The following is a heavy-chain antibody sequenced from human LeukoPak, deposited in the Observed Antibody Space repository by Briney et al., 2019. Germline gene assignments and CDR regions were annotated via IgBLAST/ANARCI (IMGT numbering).Heavy chain of an antibody. V-gene: IGHV4-59*08. CDR1: GGSISSYY. Sequence: SETLSLTCTVSGGSISSYYWSWIRQPPGKGLEWIGYIYYSGSTNYNPSLKSRVTISVDTSKNQFSLKLSSVTAADTAVYYCARPGSRGFWYFDFWGRGTLVTVSS. D-gene: IGHD3-10*01. J-gene: IGHJ2*01. CDR2: IYYSGST. CDR3: ARPGSRGFWYFDF.